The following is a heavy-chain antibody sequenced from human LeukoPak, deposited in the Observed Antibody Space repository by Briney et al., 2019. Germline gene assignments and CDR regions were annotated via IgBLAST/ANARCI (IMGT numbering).Heavy chain of an antibody. J-gene: IGHJ3*02. D-gene: IGHD3-22*01. CDR1: GFTFSSYW. CDR3: ARVAYYYDSSDYYSHAFDI. Sequence: TGGSLRLSCAASGFTFSSYWMHWVRQAPGKGLVWVSHINNDGSSITYADSVKGRFTISRDNAKNTLYLQMNSLRDEDTAVYYCARVAYYYDSSDYYSHAFDIWGQGTMVTVSS. V-gene: IGHV3-74*01. CDR2: INNDGSSI.